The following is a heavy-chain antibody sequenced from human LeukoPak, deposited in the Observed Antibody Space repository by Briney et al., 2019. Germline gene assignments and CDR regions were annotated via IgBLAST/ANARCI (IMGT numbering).Heavy chain of an antibody. V-gene: IGHV4-59*01. CDR1: SGSISSYY. Sequence: PSETLSLTCTVSSGSISSYYWSWIRQPPGKGLEWIGYISYSGSTNFNPSLKSRVTISVDTSKNQFSLKLSSVTAADTAAYYCAREGTAGTNLNWFDPWGQGTLVTVSS. CDR2: ISYSGST. D-gene: IGHD1-1*01. CDR3: AREGTAGTNLNWFDP. J-gene: IGHJ5*02.